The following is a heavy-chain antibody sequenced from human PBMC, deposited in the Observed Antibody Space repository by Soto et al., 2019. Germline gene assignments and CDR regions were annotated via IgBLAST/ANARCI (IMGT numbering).Heavy chain of an antibody. CDR1: GYTFTSYA. CDR3: ASYYYGSGSYYKTDYYYGMDV. Sequence: QVPLVQSGAEVKKPGASVKVSCKASGYTFTSYAMHWVRQAPGQRLEWMGWINAGNGNTKYSQKFQGRVTITRDTAASTAYMELSSLRSEDTAVYYCASYYYGSGSYYKTDYYYGMDVWGQGTTVTVSS. CDR2: INAGNGNT. V-gene: IGHV1-3*01. J-gene: IGHJ6*02. D-gene: IGHD3-10*01.